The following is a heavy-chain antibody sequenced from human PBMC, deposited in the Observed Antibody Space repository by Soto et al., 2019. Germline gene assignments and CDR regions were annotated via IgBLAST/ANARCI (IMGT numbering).Heavy chain of an antibody. V-gene: IGHV1-18*01. D-gene: IGHD3-16*01. J-gene: IGHJ4*02. CDR1: GYTFTSYG. CDR2: ISAYNGNT. Sequence: QVQLVQSGAEVKKPGASGKVSCKASGYTFTSYGISWVRQAPGQGLEGMGWISAYNGNTNYAQKLQGRVTMTTDTSTSTAYMELRSLRSDDTAVYYCARDPERGFLGELYYFDYWGQGTLVTVSS. CDR3: ARDPERGFLGELYYFDY.